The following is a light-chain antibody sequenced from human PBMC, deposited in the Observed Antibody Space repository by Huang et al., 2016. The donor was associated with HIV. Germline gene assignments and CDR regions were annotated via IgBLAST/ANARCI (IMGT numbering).Light chain of an antibody. Sequence: DIQMTQSPSSLSASVGDRVNITCRASQGISNSLAWYQQKPGKVPRLLIYAASTLQSGVPSRFSGRRSGRDFSLTIGSQQPEDVATYYCQKYDSAPLTFGGGTKVEI. V-gene: IGKV1-27*01. CDR1: QGISNS. CDR2: AAS. J-gene: IGKJ4*01. CDR3: QKYDSAPLT.